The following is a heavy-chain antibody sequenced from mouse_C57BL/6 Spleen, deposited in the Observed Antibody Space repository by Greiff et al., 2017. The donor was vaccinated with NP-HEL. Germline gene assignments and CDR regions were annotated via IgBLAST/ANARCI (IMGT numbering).Heavy chain of an antibody. CDR1: GYDFTNYL. Sequence: QVQLKESGAELVRPGTSVKVSCKASGYDFTNYLIEWVKQRPGQGLEWIGVINPGSGGTNYNEKFKGKATLTADKSSSTAYMQLSSLTSEYSAVYFCARNDPWFAYWGQGTLVTVSA. J-gene: IGHJ3*01. D-gene: IGHD2-3*01. V-gene: IGHV1-54*01. CDR3: ARNDPWFAY. CDR2: INPGSGGT.